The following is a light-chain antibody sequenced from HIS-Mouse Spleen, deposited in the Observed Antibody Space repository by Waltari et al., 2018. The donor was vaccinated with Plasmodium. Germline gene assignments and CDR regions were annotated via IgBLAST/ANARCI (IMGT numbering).Light chain of an antibody. CDR3: QQYNNWSFT. J-gene: IGKJ3*01. V-gene: IGKV3-15*01. CDR2: GAS. Sequence: EIGMTQAPATLSVAPGGRATLPRRASQSVSSTLAWYQQKPGQAPRLLIYGASTRATGIPARFSGSGSGTEFTLTISSLQSEDFAVYYCQQYNNWSFTFGPGTKVDIK. CDR1: QSVSST.